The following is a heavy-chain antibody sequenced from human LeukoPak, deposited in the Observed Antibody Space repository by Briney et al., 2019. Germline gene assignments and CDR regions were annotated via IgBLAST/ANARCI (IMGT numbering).Heavy chain of an antibody. Sequence: GGSLRLSCAASGFTFSSYGMHWVRQAPGKGLEWVAVIWYDGSNKYYADSVKGRFTISRDNSKNTLYLQMNSLRAEDTAVYYCAKPRREYSSSSSWFDPWGQGTLVTVSS. CDR1: GFTFSSYG. CDR2: IWYDGSNK. CDR3: AKPRREYSSSSSWFDP. D-gene: IGHD6-6*01. V-gene: IGHV3-33*06. J-gene: IGHJ5*02.